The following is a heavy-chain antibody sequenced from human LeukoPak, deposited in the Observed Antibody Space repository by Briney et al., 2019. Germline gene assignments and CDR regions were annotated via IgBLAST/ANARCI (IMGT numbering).Heavy chain of an antibody. Sequence: PGGSLRLSCAASGFTFSSYAMSWVRQAPGKGLEWVSAISGSGGSTYYADSVKGRFTISRDNSKNTLYLQMNSLRAEDTAVYYCAKVSSGYYSESYFDYWGQGTLVTVSS. CDR1: GFTFSSYA. J-gene: IGHJ4*02. CDR2: ISGSGGST. V-gene: IGHV3-23*01. CDR3: AKVSSGYYSESYFDY. D-gene: IGHD3-22*01.